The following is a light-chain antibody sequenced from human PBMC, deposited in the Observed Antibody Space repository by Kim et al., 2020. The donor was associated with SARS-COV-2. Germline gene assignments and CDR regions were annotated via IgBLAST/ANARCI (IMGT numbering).Light chain of an antibody. V-gene: IGKV1-39*01. CDR1: QSIS. Sequence: DIEMTQSPSSLSASIGDRVTITCRASQSISNWYQQKPGTAPKLMIYIASRLQGGAPSRFSGSGSGTDFTLTISSLQPEDIATYFCQQTYRTPYTFGQGTKLEI. J-gene: IGKJ2*01. CDR2: IAS. CDR3: QQTYRTPYT.